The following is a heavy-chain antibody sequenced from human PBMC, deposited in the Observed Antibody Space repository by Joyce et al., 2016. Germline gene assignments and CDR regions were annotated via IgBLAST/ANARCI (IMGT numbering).Heavy chain of an antibody. Sequence: QVQLVQSGAEVKKPGASVRVSCKASGYTFSSYDINWVRQAPGQGLEWMGWINPNSGNTGYAQKFQGRVTMTKNTSIRTAYMELSSLRSEDTAVYYCARAPPLSDSSGYYYGYWYFDLWGRGTLVTVSS. V-gene: IGHV1-8*01. CDR3: ARAPPLSDSSGYYYGYWYFDL. D-gene: IGHD3-22*01. CDR2: INPNSGNT. CDR1: GYTFSSYD. J-gene: IGHJ2*01.